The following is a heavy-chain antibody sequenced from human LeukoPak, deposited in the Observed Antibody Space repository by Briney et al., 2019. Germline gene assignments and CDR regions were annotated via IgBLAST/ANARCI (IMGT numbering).Heavy chain of an antibody. CDR2: ISGSGGST. CDR1: GFTFSSYA. J-gene: IGHJ4*02. D-gene: IGHD3-10*01. Sequence: PGGSLRLSCAASGFTFSSYAMSWVRQAPGKGLEWVSAISGSGGSTYYADSVKGRFTISRDNSKNTLYLQMNSLRAEDTAVYYCAKVKPLLMVRGVPWSDYWGQGTLVTVSS. CDR3: AKVKPLLMVRGVPWSDY. V-gene: IGHV3-23*01.